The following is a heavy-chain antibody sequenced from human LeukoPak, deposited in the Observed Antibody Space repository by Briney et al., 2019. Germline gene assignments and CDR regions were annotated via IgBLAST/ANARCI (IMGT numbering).Heavy chain of an antibody. CDR2: IYHSGST. Sequence: PSETLSLTCTVSGYSISSGYYRGWIRQPPGKGLEWIGSIYHSGSTYYNPSLKSRVTISVDTSKNQFSLKLSSVTAADTAVYYCARDLRGYDILTGYSWGYYYYMDVWGKGTTVTVSS. V-gene: IGHV4-38-2*02. D-gene: IGHD3-9*01. J-gene: IGHJ6*03. CDR1: GYSISSGYY. CDR3: ARDLRGYDILTGYSWGYYYYMDV.